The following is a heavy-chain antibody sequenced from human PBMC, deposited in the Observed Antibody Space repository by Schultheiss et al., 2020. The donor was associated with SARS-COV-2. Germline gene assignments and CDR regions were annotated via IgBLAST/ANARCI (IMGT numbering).Heavy chain of an antibody. Sequence: GGSLRLSCAASGFTVSSNYMSWVRQATGKGLEWVSAIGTAGDTYYADSVMGRFTISRDNAKKSLYLHMNSLIAEDMAVYYCARDGRTTGSYYMDVWGKGTTVTVAS. V-gene: IGHV3-13*01. CDR1: GFTVSSNY. J-gene: IGHJ6*03. CDR3: ARDGRTTGSYYMDV. CDR2: IGTAGDT. D-gene: IGHD4-11*01.